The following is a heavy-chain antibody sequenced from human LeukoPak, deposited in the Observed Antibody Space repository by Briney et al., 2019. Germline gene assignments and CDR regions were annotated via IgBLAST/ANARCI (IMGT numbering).Heavy chain of an antibody. V-gene: IGHV3-30*02. D-gene: IGHD2-21*02. CDR1: GFTFSSYG. J-gene: IGHJ4*02. Sequence: GGSLRLSCAASGFTFSSYGMHWVRQAPGKGLEWVTFIRDDGSNQYYADSVTGRFTVSRDNSKNTVDLQMNNLRVDDTAIYYCAKDHANTPVVTNWGQGILVSVSS. CDR3: AKDHANTPVVTN. CDR2: IRDDGSNQ.